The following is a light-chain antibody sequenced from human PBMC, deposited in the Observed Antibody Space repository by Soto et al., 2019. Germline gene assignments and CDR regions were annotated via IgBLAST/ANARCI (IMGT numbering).Light chain of an antibody. CDR2: ATS. CDR3: QHYGSSPLYI. CDR1: QSISSRS. J-gene: IGKJ2*01. V-gene: IGKV3-20*01. Sequence: EVVLTQSPGTLSLSPGERATLSCRTTQSISSRSLAWYQQKPAQAPRLLIYATSKRATDIPDRFSGSGSVTDVTLTISRLEPEDFAVYYCQHYGSSPLYIFGQGTKLEIK.